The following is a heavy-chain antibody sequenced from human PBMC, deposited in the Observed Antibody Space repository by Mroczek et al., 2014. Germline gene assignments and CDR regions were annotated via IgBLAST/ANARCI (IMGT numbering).Heavy chain of an antibody. D-gene: IGHD1-26*01. CDR2: MKNSGST. Sequence: QVQLQQWGPGLVKPSETLSLTCNVSGDSISSSGDYWGWIRQSPGKGLEWIASMKNSGSTHYNPSLQGRVTISVDTSRNQLSLRLTSVTAADSAVYFCARHARLVRYFLHWGQGTLVTVSS. CDR1: GDSISSSGDY. V-gene: IGHV4-39*01. J-gene: IGHJ1*01. CDR3: ARHARLVRYFLH.